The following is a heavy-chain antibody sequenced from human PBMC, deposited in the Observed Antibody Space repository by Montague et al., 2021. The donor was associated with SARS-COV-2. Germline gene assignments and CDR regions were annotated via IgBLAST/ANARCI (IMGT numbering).Heavy chain of an antibody. D-gene: IGHD3-9*01. Sequence: SETLSLTCTVSGDSISSSSYYWGWIRQPPGKGLEWIGSIYYSGSTYYNPSLKSRVTISVDTSKNQFSLKLSSVTAADTAVYYCATYYDILTGYYIDAFDIWGQGTMVTVSS. CDR1: GDSISSSSYY. CDR3: ATYYDILTGYYIDAFDI. J-gene: IGHJ3*02. CDR2: IYYSGST. V-gene: IGHV4-39*01.